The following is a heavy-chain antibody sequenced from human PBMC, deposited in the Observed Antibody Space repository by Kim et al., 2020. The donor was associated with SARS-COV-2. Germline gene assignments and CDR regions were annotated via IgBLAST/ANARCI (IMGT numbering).Heavy chain of an antibody. D-gene: IGHD2-8*01. V-gene: IGHV1-2*06. J-gene: IGHJ6*02. CDR3: ARPSYCTNGVCYGGAYYYYYGMDV. CDR1: GYTFTGYY. Sequence: ASVKVSCKASGYTFTGYYMHWVRQAPGQGLEWMGRINPNSGGTNYAQKFQGRVTMTRDTSISTAYMELSRLRSDDTAVYYCARPSYCTNGVCYGGAYYYYYGMDVWGQGTTVTVSS. CDR2: INPNSGGT.